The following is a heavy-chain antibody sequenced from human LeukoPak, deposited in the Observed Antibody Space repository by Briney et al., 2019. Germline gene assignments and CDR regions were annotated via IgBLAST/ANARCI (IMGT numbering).Heavy chain of an antibody. Sequence: PGGSLRLSCAASGFTFSSYGMSWVRQAPGKGLEWVSAISGSGGSTYYADSVKGRFTISRDNSKNTLYLQMNSLRAEDTAVYYCAKDLVPLFLRGYYYDSSGYYPGGEYFDSWGQGTLVTVSS. CDR1: GFTFSSYG. CDR2: ISGSGGST. D-gene: IGHD3-22*01. J-gene: IGHJ4*02. V-gene: IGHV3-23*01. CDR3: AKDLVPLFLRGYYYDSSGYYPGGEYFDS.